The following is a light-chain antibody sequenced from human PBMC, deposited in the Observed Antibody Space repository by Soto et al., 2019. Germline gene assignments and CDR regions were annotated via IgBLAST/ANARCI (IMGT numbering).Light chain of an antibody. CDR2: ATS. CDR1: QRISSW. Sequence: IQMTQSPSSVSASVGDRVILTCRASQRISSWLAWYHQRPGKAPKLLIYATSTLETGVPSRFSGSGSGRDFTLTISSLQPEDLGTYFCQQYGNSFTFGPGTKVDVK. CDR3: QQYGNSFT. J-gene: IGKJ3*01. V-gene: IGKV1-12*01.